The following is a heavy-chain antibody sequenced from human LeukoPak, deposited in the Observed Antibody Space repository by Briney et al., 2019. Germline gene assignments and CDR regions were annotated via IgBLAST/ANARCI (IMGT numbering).Heavy chain of an antibody. CDR3: ARDFCSGGSCYSYFHY. Sequence: PSETLSLTCSVSGGSISGYYWSWIRQPPGKGLEWIGYIYSSGGTNYNPSLKSRVTISLDTSKIQFSLRLSSVTAADTAVYYCARDFCSGGSCYSYFHYWGQGTLVTVSS. D-gene: IGHD2-15*01. J-gene: IGHJ4*02. V-gene: IGHV4-59*01. CDR2: IYSSGGT. CDR1: GGSISGYY.